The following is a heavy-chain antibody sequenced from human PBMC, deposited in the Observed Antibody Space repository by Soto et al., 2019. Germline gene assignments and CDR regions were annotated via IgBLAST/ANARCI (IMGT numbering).Heavy chain of an antibody. CDR3: ARYGGFRPYYFDY. J-gene: IGHJ4*02. Sequence: SETLSLTCAVYGGSFSGYYWSWIRQPPGKGLEWIGEINHSGSTNYNPSLKSRVTISVDTSKNQFSLKLSSVTAADTAVYYCARYGGFRPYYFDYWGQGTLVTVSS. D-gene: IGHD3-16*01. V-gene: IGHV4-34*01. CDR1: GGSFSGYY. CDR2: INHSGST.